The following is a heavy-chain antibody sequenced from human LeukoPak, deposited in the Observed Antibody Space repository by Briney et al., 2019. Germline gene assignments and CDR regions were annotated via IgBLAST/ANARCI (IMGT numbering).Heavy chain of an antibody. CDR1: GGSISSSSYY. CDR2: IYYSGST. V-gene: IGHV4-39*01. J-gene: IGHJ5*02. Sequence: SETLSLTCTVSGGSISSSSYYWGWIRQPPGKGLEWIGSIYYSGSTYYNPSLKNRVTISVDTSKNQFSLKLSSVTAADTAVYYCASQEYYYDSSGYANWFDPWGQGTLVTVSS. CDR3: ASQEYYYDSSGYANWFDP. D-gene: IGHD3-22*01.